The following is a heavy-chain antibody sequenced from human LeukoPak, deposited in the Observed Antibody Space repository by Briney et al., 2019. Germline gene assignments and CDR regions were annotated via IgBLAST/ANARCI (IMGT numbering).Heavy chain of an antibody. V-gene: IGHV4-34*01. CDR1: GGSFSGYY. J-gene: IGHJ4*02. CDR2: INHSGST. Sequence: SETLSLTCAVYGGSFSGYYWSWIRQPPGKGLEWIGEINHSGSTNYNPSLKSRVTISVDTSKNQFSLKLSSVTAADTAVYYCARVWDFWSGYYTQPFDYWGQGTLVTVSS. CDR3: ARVWDFWSGYYTQPFDY. D-gene: IGHD3-3*01.